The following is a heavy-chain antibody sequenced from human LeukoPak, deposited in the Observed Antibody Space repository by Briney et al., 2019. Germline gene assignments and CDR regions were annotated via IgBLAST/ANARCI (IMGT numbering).Heavy chain of an antibody. V-gene: IGHV3-7*01. CDR2: IKQDGSEK. J-gene: IGHJ4*02. CDR3: ARGGAAAGTEVYFDY. D-gene: IGHD6-13*01. Sequence: PGGSLRLSCAAPGFTFSSYWMSWVRQAPGKGLEWVANIKQDGSEKYYVDSVKGRFTISRDNAKNSLYLQMNSLRAEDTAVYYCARGGAAAGTEVYFDYWGQGTLVTVSS. CDR1: GFTFSSYW.